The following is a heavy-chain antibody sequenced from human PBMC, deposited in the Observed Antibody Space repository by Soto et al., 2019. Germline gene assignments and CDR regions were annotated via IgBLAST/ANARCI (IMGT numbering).Heavy chain of an antibody. Sequence: HPGGSLRLSCSAPGFDFSGAEMNWFRQVPGKGLEWVAYITGNGGAVFHADSVKGRFNISRDNARNSLFLQMNSLTADDTGVYYCARVSPFILGSPLWCQGTLVTVSS. CDR3: ARVSPFILGSPL. J-gene: IGHJ4*02. D-gene: IGHD3-9*01. CDR1: GFDFSGAE. V-gene: IGHV3-48*03. CDR2: ITGNGGAV.